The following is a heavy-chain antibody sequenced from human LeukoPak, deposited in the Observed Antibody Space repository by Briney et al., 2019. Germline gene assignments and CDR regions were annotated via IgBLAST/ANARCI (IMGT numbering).Heavy chain of an antibody. V-gene: IGHV3-30*18. CDR1: GFTFSSYG. D-gene: IGHD6-13*01. CDR2: ISYDGSDK. Sequence: PGGSLRLSCAASGFTFSSYGMHWVRQAPGKGLEWVVVISYDGSDKYYADSVKGRFTISRDNSKNTLYLQMNSLRAEDTAVYYCAKDRDMAAADYYFDYWGQGTLVTVSS. J-gene: IGHJ4*02. CDR3: AKDRDMAAADYYFDY.